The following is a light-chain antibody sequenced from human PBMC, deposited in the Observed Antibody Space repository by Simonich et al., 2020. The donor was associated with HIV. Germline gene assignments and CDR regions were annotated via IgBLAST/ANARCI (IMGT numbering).Light chain of an antibody. CDR2: AAS. CDR1: QSISSY. CDR3: QQTYSTPSWT. Sequence: DIQMTQSPSSLSASVGDRVTITCRASQSISSYLNGYQQKQGKAPKLLIYAASSLQSGVPSRFSGSGSGTDFTLTISSLQPEDFATYYCQQTYSTPSWTFGQGTKVDIK. V-gene: IGKV1-39*01. J-gene: IGKJ1*01.